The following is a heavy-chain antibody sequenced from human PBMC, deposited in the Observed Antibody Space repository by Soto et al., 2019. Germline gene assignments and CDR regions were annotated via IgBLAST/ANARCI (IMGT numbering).Heavy chain of an antibody. Sequence: QVQLVQSGAEVKKPGASVKVSCKASGYTFTSYGISWVRQAPGQGLEWMGWISAYNGNTNYAQKLQGRVTMTTDTSASTAYMELRSLRSDETAVYYCASDPHYDSRDDAFDIWGQGTMVTVSS. V-gene: IGHV1-18*01. CDR1: GYTFTSYG. D-gene: IGHD3-22*01. J-gene: IGHJ3*02. CDR3: ASDPHYDSRDDAFDI. CDR2: ISAYNGNT.